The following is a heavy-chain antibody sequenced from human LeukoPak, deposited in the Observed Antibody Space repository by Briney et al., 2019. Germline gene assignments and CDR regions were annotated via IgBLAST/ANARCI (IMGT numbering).Heavy chain of an antibody. J-gene: IGHJ4*02. V-gene: IGHV3-15*01. CDR2: IKSKNAGGTT. Sequence: PGGSLRLSCAASGFTFTNAWMSWVRQAPGKGLEWVGLIKSKNAGGTTDYAAPVKGRFTISRDDSKNTLYLQMNSLKTEDTAVYYCTTDRQDFFDYWGQGTLVTVSS. CDR1: GFTFTNAW. CDR3: TTDRQDFFDY.